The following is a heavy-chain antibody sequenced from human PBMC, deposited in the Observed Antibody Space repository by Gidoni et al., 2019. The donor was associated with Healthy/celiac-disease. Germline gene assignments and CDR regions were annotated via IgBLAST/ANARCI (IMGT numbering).Heavy chain of an antibody. Sequence: EVQLLESGGGLVQPGGSLRLPCAAPGFTFSSYAMRWVRQAPGKGLEWVSAISGSGGSTYYADSVKGRFTISRDNSKNTLYLQMNSLRAEDTAVYYCAKDTSIAVAGFFDYWGQGTLVTVSS. CDR3: AKDTSIAVAGFFDY. CDR2: ISGSGGST. J-gene: IGHJ4*02. V-gene: IGHV3-23*01. CDR1: GFTFSSYA. D-gene: IGHD6-19*01.